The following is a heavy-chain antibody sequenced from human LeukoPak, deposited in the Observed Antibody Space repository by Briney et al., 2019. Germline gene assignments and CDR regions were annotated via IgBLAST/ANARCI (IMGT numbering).Heavy chain of an antibody. J-gene: IGHJ4*02. CDR3: VRALVAGTSYFDY. Sequence: GGSLRLSCAASGLTFRDHYMDWVRHAQGKGVEGVGRVRNKPNSSITAYAASVNGRFTISRDDSNNSLYLQMNSLKAEDTAVYFCVRALVAGTSYFDYWGQGPLVTVSS. D-gene: IGHD6-19*01. CDR1: GLTFRDHY. V-gene: IGHV3-72*01. CDR2: VRNKPNSSIT.